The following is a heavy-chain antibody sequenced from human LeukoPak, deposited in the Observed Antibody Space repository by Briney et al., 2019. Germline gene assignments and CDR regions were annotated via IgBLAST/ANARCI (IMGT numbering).Heavy chain of an antibody. J-gene: IGHJ4*02. CDR1: GYTFTSYG. D-gene: IGHD2-2*01. Sequence: APVKVSCKASGYTFTSYGISWVRQAPGQGLEWMGWIGPYNGNTNYAQKFQGRVTMTTDTSTSTAYMELRSLRSDDTAVYYCARCSQFKFRSSSSCSPFDYWGQGTLVTVSS. CDR3: ARCSQFKFRSSSSCSPFDY. V-gene: IGHV1-18*01. CDR2: IGPYNGNT.